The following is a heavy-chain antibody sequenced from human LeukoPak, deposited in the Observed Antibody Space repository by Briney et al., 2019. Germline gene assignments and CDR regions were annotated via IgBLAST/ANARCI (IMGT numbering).Heavy chain of an antibody. CDR3: ARDQSRYYYGSGSYPADY. D-gene: IGHD3-10*01. CDR2: ISSSSSYI. CDR1: GFTFSSYS. J-gene: IGHJ4*02. V-gene: IGHV3-21*01. Sequence: GGSLRLSCAASGFTFSSYSMNWVRQAPGKGLEWVSSISSSSSYIYYADSVKGRFTISRDNAKNSPYLQMNSLRAEDTAVYYCARDQSRYYYGSGSYPADYWGQGTLVTVSS.